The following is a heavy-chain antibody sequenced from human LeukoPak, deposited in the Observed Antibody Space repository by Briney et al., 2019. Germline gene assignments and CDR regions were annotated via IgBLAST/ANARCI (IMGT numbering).Heavy chain of an antibody. D-gene: IGHD1-7*01. CDR3: ARATNWNYAFDI. CDR2: ISAFNGNT. J-gene: IGHJ3*02. V-gene: IGHV1-18*01. CDR1: GYTFTSSG. Sequence: ASVKVSCKASGYTFTSSGISWVRQAPGQGLEWMGWISAFNGNTNYAQKLQGRVTMTTDTSTTTAYMELRSLRSDDTAVYYCARATNWNYAFDIWGPGTMVTVSS.